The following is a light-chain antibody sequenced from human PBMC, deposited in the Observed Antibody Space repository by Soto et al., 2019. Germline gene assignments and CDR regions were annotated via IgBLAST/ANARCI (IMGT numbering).Light chain of an antibody. CDR2: DVS. Sequence: QSALTQPASVSGSPGQSITISCTGTSSDVGNYDYVSWYQQHPGKAPKLMIYDVSNRPSGVSNHFSGSKSGNTASLTISGLQAEDEADYYCSSFTSSNTLFVFGTGTKLTVL. CDR1: SSDVGNYDY. CDR3: SSFTSSNTLFV. J-gene: IGLJ1*01. V-gene: IGLV2-14*03.